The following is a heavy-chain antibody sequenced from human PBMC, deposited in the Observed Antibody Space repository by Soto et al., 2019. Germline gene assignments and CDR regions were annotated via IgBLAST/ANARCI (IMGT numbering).Heavy chain of an antibody. D-gene: IGHD6-19*01. CDR1: GYTFTGYY. J-gene: IGHJ3*02. Sequence: ASVKVSCRASGYTFTGYYMHWVRQAPGQGLEWMGWINSNSGGTNYAQKFQGRVTMTRDTSISTAYMELSRLRSDDTAVYYCASIGEEWLVTTDTFDTCGQRTMVTVSS. V-gene: IGHV1-2*02. CDR2: INSNSGGT. CDR3: ASIGEEWLVTTDTFDT.